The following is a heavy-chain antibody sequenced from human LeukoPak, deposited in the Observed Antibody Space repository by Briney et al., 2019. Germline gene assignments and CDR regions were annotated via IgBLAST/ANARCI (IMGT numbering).Heavy chain of an antibody. Sequence: GSGPTLVNPTETHTLTCTVSGFSLSNARMGASWIRQPPGKALEWLAHIFSNDEKSYSTSLKSRLTISKDTSKSQVVLTMTNMDPVDTATYYCARIGCSSTSCYYYYYYYMDVWGKGTTVTVSS. J-gene: IGHJ6*03. CDR2: IFSNDEK. V-gene: IGHV2-26*01. CDR3: ARIGCSSTSCYYYYYYYMDV. D-gene: IGHD2-2*01. CDR1: GFSLSNARMG.